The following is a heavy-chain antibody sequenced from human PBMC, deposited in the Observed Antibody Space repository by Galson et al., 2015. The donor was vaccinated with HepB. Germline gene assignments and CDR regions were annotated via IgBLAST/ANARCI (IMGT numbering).Heavy chain of an antibody. V-gene: IGHV6-1*01. CDR2: TYYRSKWYN. Sequence: CAISGDSVSSNSAAWNRIRQSPSRGLEWLGRTYYRSKWYNDYEVSVKSRITINPDTSNNQFSLQLNSVTPEDTAVYYCARVPLEGYCSNTSCSYYYYYYMDVWGKGTTVTVSS. D-gene: IGHD2-2*01. J-gene: IGHJ6*03. CDR1: GDSVSSNSAA. CDR3: ARVPLEGYCSNTSCSYYYYYYMDV.